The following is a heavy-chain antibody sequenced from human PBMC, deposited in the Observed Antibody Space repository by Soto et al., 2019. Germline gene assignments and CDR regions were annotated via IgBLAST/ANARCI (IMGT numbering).Heavy chain of an antibody. CDR3: ASAVAVPADFDS. D-gene: IGHD6-19*01. CDR2: INAGNGNT. CDR1: GYTFTGYA. J-gene: IGHJ4*02. Sequence: QVQLVQSGAEEKKPGASVKVSCKASGYTFTGYAMHWVRQAPGQRLEWMGWINAGNGNTKYSQKFQGRVTITRDTSASTAYMGLSSVRSEDTAVYYCASAVAVPADFDSWGQGTLVTVSS. V-gene: IGHV1-3*05.